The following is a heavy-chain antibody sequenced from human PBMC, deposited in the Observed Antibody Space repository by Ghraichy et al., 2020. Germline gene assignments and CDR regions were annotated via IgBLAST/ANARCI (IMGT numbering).Heavy chain of an antibody. D-gene: IGHD3-3*01. CDR1: GFTFSGSA. CDR3: TRHHPFWSSYHSHNFFVMDV. J-gene: IGHJ6*02. V-gene: IGHV3-73*01. CDR2: IRTKTNDYAT. Sequence: LSLTCAASGFTFSGSALHWVRQASGGGLEWIGRIRTKTNDYATTYAASVEGRFTISRDDSQNTAYLLLDGLRTEDTAVYFCTRHHPFWSSYHSHNFFVMDVWGQGTTVIVSS.